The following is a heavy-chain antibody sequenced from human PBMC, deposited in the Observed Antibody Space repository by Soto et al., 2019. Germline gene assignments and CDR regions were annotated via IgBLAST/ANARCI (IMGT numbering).Heavy chain of an antibody. V-gene: IGHV1-2*02. CDR1: GYNFGDYY. J-gene: IGHJ6*02. CDR3: ARDGGVAAIYGMDV. Sequence: QVQLVQSGAEVKKPGASVKVSCKASGYNFGDYYIHWVRQAPGQGPQWMGWIIPNSGVPQFAENFRGRVSMTSDTSLNTAYLELMRLKSDGTAIYYCARDGGVAAIYGMDVWGQGTTVIVSS. D-gene: IGHD2-15*01. CDR2: IIPNSGVP.